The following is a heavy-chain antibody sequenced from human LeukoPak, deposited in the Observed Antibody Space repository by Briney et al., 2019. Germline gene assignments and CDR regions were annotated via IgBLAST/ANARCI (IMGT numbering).Heavy chain of an antibody. CDR1: GGSISSYY. CDR2: IYTSGST. Sequence: SETLSLTCTASGGSISSYYWSWIRQPPGKGLEWIGRIYTSGSTNYNPSLKSRVTMSVDTSKNQFSLKLSSVTAADTAVYYCAREIPLVGATDYWGQGTLVTVSS. D-gene: IGHD1-26*01. J-gene: IGHJ4*02. V-gene: IGHV4-4*07. CDR3: AREIPLVGATDY.